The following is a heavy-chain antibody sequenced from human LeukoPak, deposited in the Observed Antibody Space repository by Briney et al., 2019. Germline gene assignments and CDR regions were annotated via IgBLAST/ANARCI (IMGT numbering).Heavy chain of an antibody. CDR3: AREGYYDSSAYYYLILGY. Sequence: GGSLRLSCAASGFTFSDYDMSWVRQAPGKGLEWVSDISGSGGTIYYADSVKGRFTISRDNAKNTLYLQMNSLRADDTAVYSFAREGYYDSSAYYYLILGYWGQGTLVTVSS. CDR2: ISGSGGTI. J-gene: IGHJ4*02. V-gene: IGHV3-23*01. CDR1: GFTFSDYD. D-gene: IGHD3-22*01.